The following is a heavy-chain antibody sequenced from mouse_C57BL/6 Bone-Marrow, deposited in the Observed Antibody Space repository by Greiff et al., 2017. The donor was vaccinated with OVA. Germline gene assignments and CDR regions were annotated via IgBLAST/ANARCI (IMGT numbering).Heavy chain of an antibody. Sequence: EVKLMESGGDLVKPGGSLKLSCAASGFTFSSYGMSWVRQTSDTRLEWVATISSGGSYTYYPDSVKGRFTISRDNAKNTLYLQMSSRKAEDTAMYYCASHGVDYWGQGTTLTVSS. CDR2: ISSGGSYT. V-gene: IGHV5-6*01. J-gene: IGHJ2*01. CDR3: ASHGVDY. CDR1: GFTFSSYG.